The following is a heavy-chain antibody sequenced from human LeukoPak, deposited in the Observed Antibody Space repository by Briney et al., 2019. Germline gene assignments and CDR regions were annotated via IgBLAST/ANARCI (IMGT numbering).Heavy chain of an antibody. CDR2: MNPNSGNT. V-gene: IGHV1-8*03. CDR1: GYTFTNYD. Sequence: GASVKVSCKASGYTFTNYDINWVRQATGQGLEWMGWMNPNSGNTGYAQKFQGRVVITRNTSISTAYMELSSLRSEDTAVYYRARGRLLEWDDAFDIWGQGTMVTVSS. J-gene: IGHJ3*02. CDR3: ARGRLLEWDDAFDI. D-gene: IGHD3-3*01.